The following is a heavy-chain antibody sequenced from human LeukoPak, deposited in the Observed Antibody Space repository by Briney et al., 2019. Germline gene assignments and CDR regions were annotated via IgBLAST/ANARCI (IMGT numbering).Heavy chain of an antibody. CDR1: GGSISSGDYY. Sequence: SQTLSLTCTVSGGSISSGDYYWSWIRQPPGKGLEWIGYIYYSGSTYYNPSLKSRVTISVDTSKNQFSLKLSSVTAADTAVYYCARDHGYYDFWSGYSHGAFDIWGQGTMVTVSS. V-gene: IGHV4-30-4*08. CDR3: ARDHGYYDFWSGYSHGAFDI. D-gene: IGHD3-3*01. J-gene: IGHJ3*02. CDR2: IYYSGST.